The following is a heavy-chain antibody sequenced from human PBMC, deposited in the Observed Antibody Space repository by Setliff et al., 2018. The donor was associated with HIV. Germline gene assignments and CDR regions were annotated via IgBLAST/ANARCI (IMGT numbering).Heavy chain of an antibody. CDR1: GFSFSSYN. CDR3: ARDSSRSYLDWLSLKYYYSYDMDV. Sequence: GGSLRLSCAASGFSFSSYNMNWVRQAPGKGLEWVSYISRSGSKIQYVGSVKGRFTISRDNAKNSLYLQMNSLRAEDTAVYYCARDSSRSYLDWLSLKYYYSYDMDVWGKGTTVTVSS. V-gene: IGHV3-48*03. D-gene: IGHD3-9*01. J-gene: IGHJ6*03. CDR2: ISRSGSKI.